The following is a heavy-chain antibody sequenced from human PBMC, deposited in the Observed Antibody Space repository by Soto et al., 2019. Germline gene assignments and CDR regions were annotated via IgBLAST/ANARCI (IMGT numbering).Heavy chain of an antibody. CDR1: GFTFTSSA. V-gene: IGHV1-58*02. Sequence: ASVKVSCKASGFTFTSSAMQWVRQARGQRLEWIGWIVVGSGNTNYAQKFQERVTITRDMSTSTAYMELSSLRSEDTAVYYCAADSYGSGSDYNGRLNYYYMDVWGKGTTVTVSS. CDR2: IVVGSGNT. J-gene: IGHJ6*03. CDR3: AADSYGSGSDYNGRLNYYYMDV. D-gene: IGHD3-10*01.